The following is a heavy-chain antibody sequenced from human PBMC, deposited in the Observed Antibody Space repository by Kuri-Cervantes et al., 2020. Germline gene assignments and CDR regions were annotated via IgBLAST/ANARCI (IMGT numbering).Heavy chain of an antibody. CDR3: ARDLVLERSFDP. V-gene: IGHV3-21*01. Sequence: GESLKISCAASGFTFSSYSMNWVRQAPGKGLEWVSSISSSSSYIYYADSVKGRFTISRDNSKNTLYLQMNSLRVEDTAVYYCARDLVLERSFDPWGQGTLVTVSS. D-gene: IGHD1-1*01. CDR2: ISSSSSYI. CDR1: GFTFSSYS. J-gene: IGHJ5*02.